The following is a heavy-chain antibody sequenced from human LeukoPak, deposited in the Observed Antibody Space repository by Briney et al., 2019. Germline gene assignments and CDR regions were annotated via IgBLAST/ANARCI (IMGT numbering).Heavy chain of an antibody. V-gene: IGHV3-33*01. CDR2: IWYDGSNK. CDR1: GFTFSTYG. Sequence: GGSLRLSCAASGFTFSTYGMHWVRQAPGKGLEWVAVIWYDGSNKYYADSVKGRFTISRDNSKNTLYLQMNSLRAEDTAVYYCARGDGYNSGRDDYEGQGALLTVSS. D-gene: IGHD5-24*01. J-gene: IGHJ4*02. CDR3: ARGDGYNSGRDDY.